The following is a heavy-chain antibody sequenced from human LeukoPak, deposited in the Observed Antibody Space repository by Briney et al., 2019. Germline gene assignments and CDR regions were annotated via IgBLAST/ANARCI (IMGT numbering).Heavy chain of an antibody. J-gene: IGHJ6*02. D-gene: IGHD4-17*01. Sequence: GGSLRLSCAASGSTFSTYTMNWVRQAPGKGLEWVSSTSSSSPYIYYADSVKGRFTISRDNAKNSLYLQMNSLRAEDTAVYYCARDLYGDYAMDVWGQGTTVTVS. CDR1: GSTFSTYT. CDR3: ARDLYGDYAMDV. V-gene: IGHV3-21*01. CDR2: TSSSSPYI.